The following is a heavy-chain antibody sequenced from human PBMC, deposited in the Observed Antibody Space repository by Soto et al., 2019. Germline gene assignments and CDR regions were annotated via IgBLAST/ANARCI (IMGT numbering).Heavy chain of an antibody. Sequence: PSETLSLTCTVSGGSIGSGSYYYDWIRQPPGKGQEWIASVYYSGNTYYNPSLKSRVTISVDASNNQFSLKLRSVTAADTAVYYCARKLGTDYFDYWGRGTLVTVSS. CDR2: VYYSGNT. CDR3: ARKLGTDYFDY. CDR1: GGSIGSGSYY. V-gene: IGHV4-39*01. D-gene: IGHD7-27*01. J-gene: IGHJ4*02.